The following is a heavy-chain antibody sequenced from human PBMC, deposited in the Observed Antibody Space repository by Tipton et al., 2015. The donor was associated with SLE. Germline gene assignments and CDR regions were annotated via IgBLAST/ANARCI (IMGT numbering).Heavy chain of an antibody. V-gene: IGHV4-34*01. D-gene: IGHD6-13*01. CDR1: GKSFSGYY. CDR2: SNHSGST. Sequence: TLPLTCAVYGKSFSGYYWSWIRQPPGKGLEWIGESNHSGSTTYNPSLKRRVTISVDTSKNQFSLKLTSVTAADTAVYFCARVGGRAAAGTPLDFDYWGQGTLVTVSS. CDR3: ARVGGRAAAGTPLDFDY. J-gene: IGHJ4*02.